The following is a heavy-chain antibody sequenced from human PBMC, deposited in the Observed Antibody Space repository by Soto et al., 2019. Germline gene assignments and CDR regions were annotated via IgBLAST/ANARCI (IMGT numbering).Heavy chain of an antibody. CDR1: GFPFSRHS. Sequence: GGSLRLSCAASGFPFSRHSMNWVRQAPGKGLEWVALISHDSTFIYYADSVKGRFTASRDNDNNSVFLQMNSLRTEDTALYYCVRERGWHLYFDYWDQGAQVTVSS. CDR3: VRERGWHLYFDY. J-gene: IGHJ4*02. CDR2: ISHDSTFI. V-gene: IGHV3-21*01.